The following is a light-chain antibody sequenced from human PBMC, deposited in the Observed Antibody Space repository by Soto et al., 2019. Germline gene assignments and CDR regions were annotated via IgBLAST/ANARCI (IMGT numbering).Light chain of an antibody. CDR2: AAS. Sequence: EIVMTQSPATLSVSPGERVTLSCRASQSVSSSSAWYRQHPGQAPSLLIYAASTRATGIPARFTGSGSGTEFTLTISSLQSEDFAFYYCQQYTYWPRTFGQGTKVDTK. V-gene: IGKV3-15*01. CDR3: QQYTYWPRT. J-gene: IGKJ1*01. CDR1: QSVSSS.